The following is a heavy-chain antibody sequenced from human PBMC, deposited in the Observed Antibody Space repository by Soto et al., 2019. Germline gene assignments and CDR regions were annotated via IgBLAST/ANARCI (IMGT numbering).Heavy chain of an antibody. CDR1: GFTFSSYG. Sequence: GGSLRLSCAASGFTFSSYGMHWVRQAPGKGLEWVAVISYDGSNKYYADSVKGRFTISRDNSKNTLYLQMNSLRAEDTAVYYCAKARLGVTTGTTDYFDYWGQGTLVTVS. V-gene: IGHV3-30*18. J-gene: IGHJ4*02. CDR2: ISYDGSNK. CDR3: AKARLGVTTGTTDYFDY. D-gene: IGHD1-1*01.